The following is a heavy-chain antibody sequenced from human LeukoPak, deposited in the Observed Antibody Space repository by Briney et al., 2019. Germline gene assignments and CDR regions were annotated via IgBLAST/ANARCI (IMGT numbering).Heavy chain of an antibody. V-gene: IGHV4-39*07. CDR2: IYHSGNT. Sequence: SETLSLTCTVSGGSISSYYWGWVRQPPGKGLEWIGTIYHSGNTYYNPSLWSRVTISVDTSKNQFSLSLRSLTAADTAVYYCARVPGVYYDILTGYGSGWFDPWGQGTLVTVSS. J-gene: IGHJ5*02. CDR3: ARVPGVYYDILTGYGSGWFDP. CDR1: GGSISSYY. D-gene: IGHD3-9*01.